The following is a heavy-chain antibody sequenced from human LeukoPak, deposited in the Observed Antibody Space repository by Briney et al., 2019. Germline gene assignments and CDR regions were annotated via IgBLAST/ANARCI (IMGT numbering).Heavy chain of an antibody. CDR1: GFTFSSYG. CDR2: ISSSSSYI. J-gene: IGHJ4*02. V-gene: IGHV3-21*01. D-gene: IGHD3-22*01. Sequence: GGSLRLSCAASGFTFSSYGMNSVRQAPGKGLEWVSFISSSSSYIYYADSVKGRFTISRDNAKNSLYLQMNSLRAEDTAVYYCARDLRSSGYYAFDYWGQGTLVTVSS. CDR3: ARDLRSSGYYAFDY.